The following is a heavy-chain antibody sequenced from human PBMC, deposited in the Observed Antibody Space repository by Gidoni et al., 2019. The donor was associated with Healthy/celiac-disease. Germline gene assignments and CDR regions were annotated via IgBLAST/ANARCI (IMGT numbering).Heavy chain of an antibody. V-gene: IGHV4-39*01. J-gene: IGHJ4*02. CDR1: GCSTRSSRYY. D-gene: IGHD3-10*01. CDR2: IYYSGST. Sequence: HLQLQASGPGLVKPSETLSLTCTVPGCSTRSSRYYWGWSRQPPGKGLEWIGRIYYSGSTYYKPSLKSRVTISVDTSKNQFSLKLSAVTAADTAGYYGARLQRGDYYGSGSNIDYWGQGTLVTVSS. CDR3: ARLQRGDYYGSGSNIDY.